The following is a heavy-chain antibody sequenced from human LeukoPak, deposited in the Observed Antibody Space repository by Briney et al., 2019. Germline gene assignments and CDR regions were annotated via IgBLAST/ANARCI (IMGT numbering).Heavy chain of an antibody. CDR2: INSDGSWT. CDR3: ARGNWGPDF. CDR1: GFSLTTYW. Sequence: PGGSLRLSCVVSGFSLTTYWMDWVRQAPGKGLVWVSGINSDGSWTSYADSVQGRFTISRDTGKNTVYLQMNSLRADDTAVYFCARGNWGPDFWGQGTLVTVSS. J-gene: IGHJ4*02. D-gene: IGHD7-27*01. V-gene: IGHV3-74*01.